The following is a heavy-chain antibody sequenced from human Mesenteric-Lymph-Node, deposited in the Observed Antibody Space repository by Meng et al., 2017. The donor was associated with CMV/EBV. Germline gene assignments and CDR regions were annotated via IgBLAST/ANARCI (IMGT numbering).Heavy chain of an antibody. CDR2: INHSGST. CDR1: GGSFRGYY. J-gene: IGHJ5*02. Sequence: TPSLTRAVYGGSFRGYYWSWSRQPPGKGLEWIGEINHSGSTNYNPSLTSRVTISVDTSKNQFSLKLSSVTDADTAVYYCARKRRTVVPADKGWFDPWGQGTLVTVSS. CDR3: ARKRRTVVPADKGWFDP. D-gene: IGHD2-2*01. V-gene: IGHV4-34*01.